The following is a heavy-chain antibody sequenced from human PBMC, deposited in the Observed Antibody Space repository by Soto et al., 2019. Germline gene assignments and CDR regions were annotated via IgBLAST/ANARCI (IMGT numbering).Heavy chain of an antibody. CDR3: AKTAGYDYVWGSSGLDP. J-gene: IGHJ5*02. CDR1: GFTFSSYG. V-gene: IGHV3-30*18. CDR2: ISYDGSDK. Sequence: GGSLRISCAGSGFTFSSYGMHWVRQAPGKGLEWVAVISYDGSDKYYGDSVKGRFTISRDDSKNTLYLQMNSLRVEDTAIYYCAKTAGYDYVWGSSGLDPWGQGTLVTVSS. D-gene: IGHD3-16*01.